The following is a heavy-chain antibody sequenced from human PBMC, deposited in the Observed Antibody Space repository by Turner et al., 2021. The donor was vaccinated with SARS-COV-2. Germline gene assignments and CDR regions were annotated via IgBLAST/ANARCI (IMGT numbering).Heavy chain of an antibody. CDR1: GFTFISYG. CDR3: AKSQGLYCSGGSCYSAVFDY. V-gene: IGHV3-30*18. CDR2: ISYDGSNK. D-gene: IGHD2-15*01. J-gene: IGHJ4*02. Sequence: QVQLVESGGVVVQPGMSLSLFCAALGFTFISYGMHWVRQAPGKGLELVAFISYDGSNKYYADSVKGRFTISRDNSKNTLYLQMNSLRAEDTAVYYCAKSQGLYCSGGSCYSAVFDYWGQGTLVTVSS.